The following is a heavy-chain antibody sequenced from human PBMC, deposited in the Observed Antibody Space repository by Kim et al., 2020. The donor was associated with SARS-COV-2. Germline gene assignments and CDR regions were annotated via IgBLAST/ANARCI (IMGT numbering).Heavy chain of an antibody. CDR3: AREVDTAMVTPLYYYYMDV. CDR2: IIPIFGIA. V-gene: IGHV1-69*04. Sequence: SVKVSCKASGGTFSSYAISWGRQAPGQGLEWMGRIIPIFGIANYAQKFQGRVTITADKSTSTAYMELSSLRSEDTAVYYCAREVDTAMVTPLYYYYMDVWGKGTTVTVSS. D-gene: IGHD5-18*01. J-gene: IGHJ6*03. CDR1: GGTFSSYA.